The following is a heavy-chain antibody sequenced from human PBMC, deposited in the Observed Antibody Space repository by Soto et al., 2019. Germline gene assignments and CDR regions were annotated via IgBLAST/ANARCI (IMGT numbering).Heavy chain of an antibody. CDR2: INHSGST. CDR3: ARGARGYSYGLHDY. D-gene: IGHD5-18*01. Sequence: SETLSLTCAVYGGSFSGYYWSWIRQPPGKGLEWIGEINHSGSTNYNPSLKSQVTISVDTSKNQFSLKLSSVTAADTAVYYCARGARGYSYGLHDYWGQGTLVTVSS. V-gene: IGHV4-34*01. CDR1: GGSFSGYY. J-gene: IGHJ4*02.